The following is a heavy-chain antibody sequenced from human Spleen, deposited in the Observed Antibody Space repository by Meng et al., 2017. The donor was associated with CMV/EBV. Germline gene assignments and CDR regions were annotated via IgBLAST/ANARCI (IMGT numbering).Heavy chain of an antibody. D-gene: IGHD5-24*01. CDR3: ARSHISARWLQFDY. V-gene: IGHV3-30-3*01. CDR1: GFTFSSHA. J-gene: IGHJ4*02. Sequence: GGSLRLSCGASGFTFSSHAMHWVRQAPGKGLEWVAVISSDGSTKYYADSVTGRFTISRDNSKNTLYLQMNGLRGEDTAVYYCARSHISARWLQFDYWGQGTLVTVSS. CDR2: ISSDGSTK.